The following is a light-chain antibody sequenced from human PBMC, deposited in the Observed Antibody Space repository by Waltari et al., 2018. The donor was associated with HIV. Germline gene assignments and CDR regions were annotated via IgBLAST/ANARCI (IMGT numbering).Light chain of an antibody. V-gene: IGLV3-21*04. Sequence: SYVLAQPPSVSVAPGKTARITCGGNNIGSKSVHWYQQKPGQAPVVVIYYDSDRPSGIPEGFSGSNSGNTATLTISRVEAGDEADYYCQVWDSSSDAYVFGTGTKVTVL. J-gene: IGLJ1*01. CDR3: QVWDSSSDAYV. CDR2: YDS. CDR1: NIGSKS.